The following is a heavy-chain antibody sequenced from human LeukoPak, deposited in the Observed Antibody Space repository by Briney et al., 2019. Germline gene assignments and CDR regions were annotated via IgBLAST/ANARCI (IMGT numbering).Heavy chain of an antibody. V-gene: IGHV4-59*11. CDR2: IYYSGST. CDR1: GGSISAHY. D-gene: IGHD1-1*01. CDR3: AKDRGTTREFES. Sequence: SETLSLTCTASGGSISAHYWSWIRQSPGKGLEWIGFIYYSGSTDYNASFESRVSISVDTSTNHSFLQHRTVTTADPAPVYWAKDRGTTREFESWGQGTLVTVSS. J-gene: IGHJ4*02.